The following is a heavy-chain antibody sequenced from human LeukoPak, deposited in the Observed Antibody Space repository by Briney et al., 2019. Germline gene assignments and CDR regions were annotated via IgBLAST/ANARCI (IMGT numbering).Heavy chain of an antibody. CDR3: ARAGLYSSSWPY. CDR2: ISYDGSKT. V-gene: IGHV3-30*03. CDR1: GFTFSTHG. D-gene: IGHD6-13*01. Sequence: GGSLRLSCAASGFTFSTHGMHWVRQAPGKGLEWVALISYDGSKTYYADSVKGRFTISRDNSKNTLYLQMNSLRAEDTAVYYCARAGLYSSSWPYWGQGTLVTVSS. J-gene: IGHJ4*02.